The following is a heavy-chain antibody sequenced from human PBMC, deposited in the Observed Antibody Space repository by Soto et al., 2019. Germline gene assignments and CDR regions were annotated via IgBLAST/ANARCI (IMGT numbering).Heavy chain of an antibody. CDR2: INHSGSI. D-gene: IGHD6-19*01. CDR3: ARGSQWLDY. Sequence: SETLSLTCAVYGGSFSGYYWSWIRQPPGKGLEWIGEINHSGSINYDPSLKSRVTISVDTSKNHFSLKLSSVTAADTAVYYCARGSQWLDYWGQGTLVTVSS. V-gene: IGHV4-34*01. J-gene: IGHJ4*02. CDR1: GGSFSGYY.